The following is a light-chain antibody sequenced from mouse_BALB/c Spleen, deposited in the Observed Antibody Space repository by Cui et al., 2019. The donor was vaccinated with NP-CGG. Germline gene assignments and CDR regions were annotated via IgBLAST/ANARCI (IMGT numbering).Light chain of an antibody. CDR1: TGAVTTSNY. CDR2: GTN. J-gene: IGLJ1*01. Sequence: QAVVTQESALTTSPGETVTLTCRSSTGAVTTSNYANWVQEKPDHLFTGLIGGTNNRAPGVPARFSGSLIGDKAALTITGAQTEDEAIYFCALWYSNHWGFDGGTKLTVL. V-gene: IGLV1*01. CDR3: ALWYSNHWG.